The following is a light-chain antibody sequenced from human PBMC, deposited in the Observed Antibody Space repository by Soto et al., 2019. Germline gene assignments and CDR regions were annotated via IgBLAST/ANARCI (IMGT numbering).Light chain of an antibody. J-gene: IGKJ1*01. CDR2: GAS. CDR1: QGIRNE. V-gene: IGKV1-6*01. Sequence: AIQMTQSPSSLSASVGDRVTITCRASQGIRNELGWYQQKPGTAPKLLIYGASSLQSGVPSRFSGSGSGTDFTLTISSLQPEDFATYYCLQDYDYPRTFGQGTKVEIK. CDR3: LQDYDYPRT.